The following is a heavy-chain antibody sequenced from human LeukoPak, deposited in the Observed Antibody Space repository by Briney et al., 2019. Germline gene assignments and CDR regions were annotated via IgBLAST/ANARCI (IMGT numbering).Heavy chain of an antibody. Sequence: SQTLSLTCTVSGRSISSGDYYWTWSRQPREKVVEWIGYLQYSQNTYYNPSLKSQLTISVDTSKNQFSLKMSSVTAADTAVYYGARQLSGSSWFDPSGQGSQVTVSS. CDR1: GRSISSGDYY. V-gene: IGHV4-30-4*08. CDR3: ARQLSGSSWFDP. J-gene: IGHJ5*02. CDR2: LQYSQNT. D-gene: IGHD1-1*01.